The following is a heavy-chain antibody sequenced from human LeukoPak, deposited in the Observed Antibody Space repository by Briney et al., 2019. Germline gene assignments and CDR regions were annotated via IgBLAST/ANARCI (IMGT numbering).Heavy chain of an antibody. CDR2: IYNDGSST. J-gene: IGHJ3*02. CDR1: GFTFSSYW. Sequence: GGSLRLSCAASGFTFSSYWMHWVRQAPGKGLVWVSRIYNDGSSTSYADSVKGRFTISRDNAKSTLYLQMNSLRAEDTAVYYCARVRVGSGSSHAADAFDIWGQGTMVTVSP. V-gene: IGHV3-74*01. CDR3: ARVRVGSGSSHAADAFDI. D-gene: IGHD1-26*01.